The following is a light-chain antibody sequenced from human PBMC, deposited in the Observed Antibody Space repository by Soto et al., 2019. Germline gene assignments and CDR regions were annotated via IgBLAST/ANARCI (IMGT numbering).Light chain of an antibody. CDR2: EVT. CDR1: SSDVGRYNF. CDR3: SSYTSSSTLGYV. J-gene: IGLJ1*01. V-gene: IGLV2-8*01. Sequence: QSVLTQPPSASGSPGQSVTISCTGTSSDVGRYNFVSWYQQHPGKAPKLMIFEVTKRPSGVPDRFSGSKSGNTASLTVSGLQAEDEADYYCSSYTSSSTLGYVFGTGTKVTVL.